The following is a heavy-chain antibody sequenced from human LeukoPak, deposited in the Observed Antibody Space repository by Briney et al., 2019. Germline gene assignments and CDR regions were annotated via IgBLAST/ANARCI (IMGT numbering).Heavy chain of an antibody. CDR1: GFIFSSYA. CDR2: ISGSGGST. D-gene: IGHD1-14*01. V-gene: IGHV3-23*01. CDR3: ARGGILVYYYYGMDV. Sequence: GGSLRLSCATSGFIFSSYAMSWVRQAPGKGLDWVSAISGSGGSTYYADSVKGRFTISRDNSKNTLYLQMNSLRAEDTAVYYCARGGILVYYYYGMDVWGKGTTVTVSS. J-gene: IGHJ6*04.